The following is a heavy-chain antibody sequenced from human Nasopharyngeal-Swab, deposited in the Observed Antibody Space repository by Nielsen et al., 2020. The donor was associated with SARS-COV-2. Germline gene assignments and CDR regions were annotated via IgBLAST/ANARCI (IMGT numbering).Heavy chain of an antibody. V-gene: IGHV4-61*01. D-gene: IGHD4-17*01. CDR2: IYYSGST. CDR1: GGSVSSGSYY. CDR3: ARDPRVTTVTIWGGYYCGMDV. Sequence: SETLSLTCTVSGGSVSSGSYYWSWIRQPPGKGLERIGYIYYSGSTNYNPSLKSRVTISVDTSKNQFSLKLSSVTAADTAVYYCARDPRVTTVTIWGGYYCGMDVWGQGTTVTVSS. J-gene: IGHJ6*02.